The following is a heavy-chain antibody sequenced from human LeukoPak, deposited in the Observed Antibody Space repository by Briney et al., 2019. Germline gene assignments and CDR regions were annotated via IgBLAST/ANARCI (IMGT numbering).Heavy chain of an antibody. Sequence: ASVKVSCKASGYSITGYYMHWVRQAPGQGLEWMGWINPNSGDTSYAQTFQGRVTMTRDTSISTAYMELNRLRSDDTAVYYCARVSSTTYGMDVWGQGTPVTVSS. J-gene: IGHJ6*02. CDR3: ARVSSTTYGMDV. CDR2: INPNSGDT. V-gene: IGHV1-2*02. D-gene: IGHD2-2*01. CDR1: GYSITGYY.